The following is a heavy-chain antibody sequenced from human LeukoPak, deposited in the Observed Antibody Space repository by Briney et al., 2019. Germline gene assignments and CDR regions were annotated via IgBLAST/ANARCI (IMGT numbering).Heavy chain of an antibody. CDR1: GYTFTSYY. D-gene: IGHD1-1*01. Sequence: GASVKVSCKASGYTFTSYYMYWVRQAPGQGLEWMGIINPSGGSTSYAQKFQGRVTMTRDMSTSTVYMELSSLRSEDTAVYYCARANSLGTFGIWGQGTMVTVSS. CDR2: INPSGGST. CDR3: ARANSLGTFGI. V-gene: IGHV1-46*01. J-gene: IGHJ3*02.